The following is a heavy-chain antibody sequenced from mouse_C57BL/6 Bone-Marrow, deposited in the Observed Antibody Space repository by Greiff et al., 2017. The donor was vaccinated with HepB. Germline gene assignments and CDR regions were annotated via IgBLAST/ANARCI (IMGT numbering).Heavy chain of an antibody. V-gene: IGHV14-1*01. Sequence: VHVKQSGAELVRPGASVKLSCTASGFNIKDYYMHWVKQRPEQGLEWIGRIDPEDGDTEYAPKFQGKATMTADKSSNTAYLQLRSLTSEDTAVYYSTPYGNSYYYAMDYWGQGTSVTVSS. CDR2: IDPEDGDT. CDR1: GFNIKDYY. CDR3: TPYGNSYYYAMDY. J-gene: IGHJ4*01. D-gene: IGHD2-1*01.